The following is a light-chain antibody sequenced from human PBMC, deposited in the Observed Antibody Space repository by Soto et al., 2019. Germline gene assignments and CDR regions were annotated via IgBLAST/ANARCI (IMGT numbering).Light chain of an antibody. CDR1: QSVTSNY. Sequence: EIVLTQSPGTLSLPPGERATLSCRASQSVTSNYLAWYQQKPGQAPRLLIYAATSRATGIPDRFSGSGSGTDFTLTISRLEPEDFAVYYCQYYVTSPLTFGGGTKVDIK. CDR2: AAT. V-gene: IGKV3-20*01. CDR3: QYYVTSPLT. J-gene: IGKJ4*01.